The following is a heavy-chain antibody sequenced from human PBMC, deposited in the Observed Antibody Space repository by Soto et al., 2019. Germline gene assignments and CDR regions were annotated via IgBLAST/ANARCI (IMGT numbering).Heavy chain of an antibody. Sequence: EVQLVESGGGLVQPGGSLRLSCAASEFAFSRYWMSWLRQAPGKGLEWVASIKQDGSDNHYVESVKGRFTISRDNAKNSLSLEMNSLRGEDTAVYYCARLIWIDATSFYFDCWGQGNLVTVSS. D-gene: IGHD1-26*01. CDR2: IKQDGSDN. CDR3: ARLIWIDATSFYFDC. CDR1: EFAFSRYW. V-gene: IGHV3-7*01. J-gene: IGHJ4*02.